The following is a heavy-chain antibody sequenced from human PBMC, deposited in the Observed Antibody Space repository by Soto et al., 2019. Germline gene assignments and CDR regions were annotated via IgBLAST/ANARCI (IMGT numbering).Heavy chain of an antibody. CDR3: ARAVEYYDSSGYTYYFDY. CDR2: INPNSGGT. J-gene: IGHJ4*02. D-gene: IGHD3-22*01. CDR1: VYTLTGYY. V-gene: IGHV1-2*04. Sequence: ASVKVSCKASVYTLTGYYIHWVRPAHGQVLEWMGWINPNSGGTNYAQKFQGWVTMTRDTSISTAYMELSRLRSDDTAVYYCARAVEYYDSSGYTYYFDYWGQGTLVTVSS.